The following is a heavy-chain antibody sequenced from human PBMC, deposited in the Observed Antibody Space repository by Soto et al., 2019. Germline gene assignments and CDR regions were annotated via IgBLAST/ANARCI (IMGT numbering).Heavy chain of an antibody. J-gene: IGHJ6*02. CDR1: GGTFSSYT. V-gene: IGHV1-69*08. D-gene: IGHD3-3*01. Sequence: QVQLVQSGAEVKKPGSSVKVSCKASGGTFSSYTISWVRQAPGQGLQWMGRIIPILGIANSAQKFQGRVTITADKSTSTAYMELSRLRSEDTAVYYCARDGDYGMDVWGQGTTVTVSS. CDR3: ARDGDYGMDV. CDR2: IIPILGIA.